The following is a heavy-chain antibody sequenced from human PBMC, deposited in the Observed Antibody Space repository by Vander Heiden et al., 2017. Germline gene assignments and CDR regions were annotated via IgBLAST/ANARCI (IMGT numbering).Heavy chain of an antibody. Sequence: EVQLVESGGGLVKPGGSLRPPCAASGFPFSRYSLNWVRQAPGKGLEWVSSITTSSSYIYYADSVKGRFTISRDNAKNSLYLQMNSLRAEDTAVYYCARDFRMVGATSAFDFWGQGTMVTVSS. V-gene: IGHV3-21*01. J-gene: IGHJ3*01. CDR2: ITTSSSYI. CDR1: GFPFSRYS. D-gene: IGHD1-26*01. CDR3: ARDFRMVGATSAFDF.